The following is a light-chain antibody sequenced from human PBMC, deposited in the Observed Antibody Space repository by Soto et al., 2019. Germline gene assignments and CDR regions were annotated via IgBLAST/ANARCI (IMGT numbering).Light chain of an antibody. CDR3: QQYGSSPWP. CDR1: QSVSSSY. Sequence: VLTQSPATLSLSPGERATLSCRASQSVSSSYFAWYQQKPGQAPRLLIYGASSRATGIPDRFSGSGSGTDFTLTISRLEPEDFAVYYCQQYGSSPWPFGQGTMADVK. CDR2: GAS. V-gene: IGKV3-20*01. J-gene: IGKJ1*01.